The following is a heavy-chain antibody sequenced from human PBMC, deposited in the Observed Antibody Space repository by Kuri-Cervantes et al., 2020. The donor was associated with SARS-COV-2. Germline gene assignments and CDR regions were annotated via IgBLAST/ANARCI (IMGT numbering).Heavy chain of an antibody. J-gene: IGHJ3*02. CDR2: MYYSGST. CDR1: GDSISSSRYY. D-gene: IGHD5-24*01. V-gene: IGHV4-39*01. CDR3: ARQREMATIPDAFDI. Sequence: GSLRLSCTVSGDSISSSRYYWGWIRQPPGKGLEWIGSMYYSGSTYYNPSLKSRLTISVDTSKNQFSLKLSSVTAADTAVYYCARQREMATIPDAFDIWGQGTMVTISS.